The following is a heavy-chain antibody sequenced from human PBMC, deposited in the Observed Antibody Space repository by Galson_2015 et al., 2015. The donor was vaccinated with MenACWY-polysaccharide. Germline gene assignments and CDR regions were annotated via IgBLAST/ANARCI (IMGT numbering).Heavy chain of an antibody. CDR3: ARENVLLWSTRWLDP. Sequence: SVKVSCKASGYTFTSYGITWVRQAPGQGLEWMGWIGAYNGKTNYAQKLQGRVTMTTDTSTSTAYMELRSLRSDDTAVYYCARENVLLWSTRWLDPWGQGTLVTVSS. CDR2: IGAYNGKT. CDR1: GYTFTSYG. D-gene: IGHD3-10*01. V-gene: IGHV1-18*01. J-gene: IGHJ5*02.